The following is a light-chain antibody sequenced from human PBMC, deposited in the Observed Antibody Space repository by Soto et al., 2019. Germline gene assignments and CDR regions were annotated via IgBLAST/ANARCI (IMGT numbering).Light chain of an antibody. CDR1: QSVGGY. CDR2: DAS. CDR3: QQYGTSPRT. J-gene: IGKJ1*01. V-gene: IGKV3-11*01. Sequence: EIVLTQSPATLSLSPGERATLSCRASQSVGGYLDWYQQKPGQAPRLLIYDASNRASGIPARFSGSGSGTDFTLTISSLEPEDLAVYYCQQYGTSPRTFGQGTKVEIK.